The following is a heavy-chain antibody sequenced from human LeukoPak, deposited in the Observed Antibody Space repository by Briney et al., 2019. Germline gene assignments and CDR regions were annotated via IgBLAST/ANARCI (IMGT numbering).Heavy chain of an antibody. CDR3: ARQLAHYDYVWGSYRPNWFDP. CDR1: GGSISSSSYY. CDR2: ICYSGST. V-gene: IGHV4-39*01. Sequence: SSETLSLTRTVSGGSISSSSYYWGWIRQPPGKGLEWIGSICYSGSTYYNPSLKSRVTISVDTSKNQFSLKLSSVTAADTAVYYCARQLAHYDYVWGSYRPNWFDPWGQGTLVTVSS. D-gene: IGHD3-16*02. J-gene: IGHJ5*02.